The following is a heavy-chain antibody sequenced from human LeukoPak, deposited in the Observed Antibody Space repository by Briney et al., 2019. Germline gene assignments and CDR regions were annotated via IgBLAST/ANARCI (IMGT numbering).Heavy chain of an antibody. V-gene: IGHV4-59*01. CDR2: IYYSGST. D-gene: IGHD2-2*01. CDR3: ARGDIVVVPAAGDAFDI. J-gene: IGHJ3*02. Sequence: PSETLSLTCTVSGGSISSYYWSWIRQPPGKGLEWIGYIYYSGSTNYNPSLKSRVTISVDTSKNQFSLKLSSVTAADTAVYYCARGDIVVVPAAGDAFDIWVQGTMVTVSS. CDR1: GGSISSYY.